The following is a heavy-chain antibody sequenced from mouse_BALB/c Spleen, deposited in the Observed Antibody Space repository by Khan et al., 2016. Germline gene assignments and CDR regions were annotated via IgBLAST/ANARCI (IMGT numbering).Heavy chain of an antibody. CDR1: GYAFSSYW. CDR3: SKLTGTEEAMDY. CDR2: IYPGDGDT. D-gene: IGHD4-1*01. J-gene: IGHJ4*01. V-gene: IGHV1-80*01. Sequence: VQLQESGAELVRPGSSVKISCKASGYAFSSYWMNWVKQRPGQGLEWIGQIYPGDGDTNYNGKFKGKATLTADKSSSTAYMQLSSLTSEDSAVYFWSKLTGTEEAMDYWGQGTSLTVSS.